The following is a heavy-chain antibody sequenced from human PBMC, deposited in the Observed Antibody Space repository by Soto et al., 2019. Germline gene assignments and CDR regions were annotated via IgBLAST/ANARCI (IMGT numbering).Heavy chain of an antibody. CDR3: ARVGYCSSTSCFAYYYYYMDV. V-gene: IGHV4-61*01. J-gene: IGHJ6*03. CDR2: IYYSGST. Sequence: SETLSLTCTVSGGSISSSSYYWSWIRQPPGKGLEWIGYIYYSGSTNYNPSLKSRVTISVDTSKNQFSLKLSSVTAADTAVYYCARVGYCSSTSCFAYYYYYMDVWGKGTTVTVSS. CDR1: GGSISSSSYY. D-gene: IGHD2-2*01.